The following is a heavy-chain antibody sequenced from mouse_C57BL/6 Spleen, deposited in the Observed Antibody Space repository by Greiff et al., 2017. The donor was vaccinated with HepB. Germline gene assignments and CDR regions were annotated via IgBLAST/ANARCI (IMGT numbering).Heavy chain of an antibody. CDR2: FHPYNDDT. CDR1: GYTFTTYP. Sequence: QVQLKESGAELVKPGASVKMSCKASGYTFTTYPIEWMKQNHGKSLEWIGNFHPYNDDTKYNEKFKGKATLTVEKASSTVYLELSRLTSDDAAVYYCARPGGNGDFDVWGTGTTVTVSS. D-gene: IGHD2-1*01. J-gene: IGHJ1*03. V-gene: IGHV1-47*01. CDR3: ARPGGNGDFDV.